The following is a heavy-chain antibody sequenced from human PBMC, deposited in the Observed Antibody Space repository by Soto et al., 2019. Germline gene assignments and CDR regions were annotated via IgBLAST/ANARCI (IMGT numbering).Heavy chain of an antibody. CDR1: GFTFSSYW. V-gene: IGHV3-7*03. CDR2: IKQDGSEK. Sequence: PGESLKISCAASGFTFSSYWMSWVRQAPGKGLEWVANIKQDGSEKYYVDSVKGRFTISRDNAKNSLYLQMNSLRAEDTAVYYWARDQASNWNYFRPGHYYGMDVWGQGTTVTVSS. CDR3: ARDQASNWNYFRPGHYYGMDV. J-gene: IGHJ6*02. D-gene: IGHD1-7*01.